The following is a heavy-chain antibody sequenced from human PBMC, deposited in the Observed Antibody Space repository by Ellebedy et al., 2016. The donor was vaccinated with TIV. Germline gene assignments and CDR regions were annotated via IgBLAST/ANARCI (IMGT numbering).Heavy chain of an antibody. CDR3: AKNDDYYDSSGYSPSNWFDP. D-gene: IGHD3-22*01. V-gene: IGHV3-23*01. CDR1: GFTFSSYA. J-gene: IGHJ5*02. Sequence: PGGSLRLSCAASGFTFSSYAMSWVRQAPGKGLEWVSAISGSGGSTYYADSVKGRFTISRDNSKNTLYLQMNSLRAEDTAVYYCAKNDDYYDSSGYSPSNWFDPWGQGTLVTVSS. CDR2: ISGSGGST.